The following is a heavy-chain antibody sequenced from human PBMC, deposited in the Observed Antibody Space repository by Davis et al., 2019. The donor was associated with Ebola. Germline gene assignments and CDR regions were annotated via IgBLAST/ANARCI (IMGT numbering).Heavy chain of an antibody. D-gene: IGHD6-19*01. CDR2: ISSDSSYK. CDR3: AGGTRSGWHLEY. V-gene: IGHV3-21*04. CDR1: GFTLSDRT. J-gene: IGHJ4*02. Sequence: GGSLRLSCAASGFTLSDRTMNWVRQAPGKGLEWVSSISSDSSYKYYADSVKGRFTISRDNSKNTLFLQMNTLRAEDAAVYYCAGGTRSGWHLEYWGQGTLVTVSS.